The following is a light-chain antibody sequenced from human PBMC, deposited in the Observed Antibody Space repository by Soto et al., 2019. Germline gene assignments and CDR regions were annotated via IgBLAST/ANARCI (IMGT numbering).Light chain of an antibody. CDR3: QRGDT. V-gene: IGKV3-11*01. J-gene: IGKJ5*01. CDR1: QSVSNN. CDR2: DAS. Sequence: EIVLTQSPATLSLSPGERATLSCRASQSVSNNLAWYQQKPGQAPRLLIYDASNRATGIPARFSGSGSGKDFTLTISWLEPEDFAVYYCQRGDTFGQGTRLEIK.